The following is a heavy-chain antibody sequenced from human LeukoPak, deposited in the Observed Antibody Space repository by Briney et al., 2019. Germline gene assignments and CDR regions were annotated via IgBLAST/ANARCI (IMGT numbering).Heavy chain of an antibody. V-gene: IGHV4-4*09. CDR2: IYTSGST. CDR1: GGSISSYY. CDR3: ASGRIAVAGTYYYYYYMDV. J-gene: IGHJ6*03. Sequence: SETLSLTCTVSGGSISSYYWSWIRQPPGEGLEWIGYIYTSGSTNYNPSLKSRVTISVDTSKNQFSLKLSSVTAADTAVYYCASGRIAVAGTYYYYYYMDVWGKGTTVTVSS. D-gene: IGHD6-19*01.